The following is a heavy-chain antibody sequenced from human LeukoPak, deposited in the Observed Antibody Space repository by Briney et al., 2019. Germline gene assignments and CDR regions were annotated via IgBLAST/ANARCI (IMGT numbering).Heavy chain of an antibody. D-gene: IGHD6-19*01. CDR3: AKYSWGAVAAPFDY. CDR2: ISGSGGST. J-gene: IGHJ4*02. V-gene: IGHV3-23*01. CDR1: GFTFSSYG. Sequence: GGSLRLSCAASGFTFSSYGMSWVRQAPGKGLEWVSAISGSGGSTYYADSVKGRFTISRDNSKNTLYLQMNSLRAEDTAVYYCAKYSWGAVAAPFDYWGQGTLVTVSS.